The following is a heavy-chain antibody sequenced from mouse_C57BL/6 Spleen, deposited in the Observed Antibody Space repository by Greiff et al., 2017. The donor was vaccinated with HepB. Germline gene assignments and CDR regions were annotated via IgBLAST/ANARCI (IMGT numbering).Heavy chain of an antibody. V-gene: IGHV1-18*01. CDR3: ARGVYGNYDGAMDY. CDR1: GYTFTDYN. Sequence: EVQLQQSGPELVKPGASVKIPCKASGYTFTDYNMDWVKQSHGKSLEWIGDINPNNGGTIYNQKFKGKATLTVDKSSSTAYMELRSLTSEDTAVYYWARGVYGNYDGAMDYWGQGTSVTVSS. J-gene: IGHJ4*01. CDR2: INPNNGGT. D-gene: IGHD2-10*02.